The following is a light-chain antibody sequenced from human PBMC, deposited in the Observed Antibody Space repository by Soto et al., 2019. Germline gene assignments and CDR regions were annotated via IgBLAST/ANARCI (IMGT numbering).Light chain of an antibody. CDR1: QGVSNR. CDR3: VQNNSYPWT. Sequence: DIQMTQSPSAMSASVGDRATITCRASQGVSNRLAWFQQKPGKVPERLIYAATLLQSGVPSRFSGSGSGTEFTLTISSLQPEDFATYYCVQNNSYPWTFCQGTKVEIK. V-gene: IGKV1-17*03. CDR2: AAT. J-gene: IGKJ1*01.